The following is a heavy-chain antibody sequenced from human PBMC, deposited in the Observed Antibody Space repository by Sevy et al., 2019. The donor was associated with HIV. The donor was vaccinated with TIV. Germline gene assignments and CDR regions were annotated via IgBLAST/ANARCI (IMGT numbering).Heavy chain of an antibody. CDR2: IRGSGGST. V-gene: IGHV3-23*01. Sequence: GGSLRLSCAASGFTFSSYAMSWVRQAPGKGLEWVSAIRGSGGSTYYADSVKGRFTISRDNSKNTLYLQMNSLRAEDTAVYYCAKWGNYDILTGYYDRTYGMDVWGQGTTVTVSS. J-gene: IGHJ6*02. CDR1: GFTFSSYA. CDR3: AKWGNYDILTGYYDRTYGMDV. D-gene: IGHD3-9*01.